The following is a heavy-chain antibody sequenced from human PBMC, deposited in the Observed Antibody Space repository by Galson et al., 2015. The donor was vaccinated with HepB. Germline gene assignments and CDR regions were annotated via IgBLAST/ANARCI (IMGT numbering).Heavy chain of an antibody. D-gene: IGHD3-16*02. CDR2: ISAYNGNT. Sequence: SVKVSCKASGYTFTSYGISWVRQAPGQGLEWMGWISAYNGNTNYAQKLQGRVTMTTDTSTSTAYMELRSLRSDDTAVYYCARTQTNYDYIWGSYRYYYYFDYWGQGTLVTVSS. CDR3: ARTQTNYDYIWGSYRYYYYFDY. V-gene: IGHV1-18*01. CDR1: GYTFTSYG. J-gene: IGHJ4*02.